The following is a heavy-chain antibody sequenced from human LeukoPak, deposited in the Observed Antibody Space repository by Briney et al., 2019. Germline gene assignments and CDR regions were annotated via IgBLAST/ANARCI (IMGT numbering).Heavy chain of an antibody. J-gene: IGHJ5*02. Sequence: GGSLRLSCAASGFTFDDYGMSWVRQAPGKGLEWVSGINWNGGSTGYADSVKGRFTISRDNAKNSLYLQMNSLRAEDTAVYYCARDGSGSDERYNWFDPWGQGTLVTVSS. CDR1: GFTFDDYG. CDR2: INWNGGST. V-gene: IGHV3-20*04. CDR3: ARDGSGSDERYNWFDP. D-gene: IGHD3-10*01.